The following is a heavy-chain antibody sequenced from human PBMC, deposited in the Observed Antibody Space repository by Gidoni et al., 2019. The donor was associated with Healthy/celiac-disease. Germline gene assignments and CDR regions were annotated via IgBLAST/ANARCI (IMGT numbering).Heavy chain of an antibody. CDR3: ARSVLGVGANTAFDY. D-gene: IGHD1-26*01. CDR2: LIPICGTA. J-gene: IGHJ4*02. Sequence: QVQLVQSGAEVQKPGSSVKVSCKASGGTFSSYAISGLRQAPGQGLEWRGGLIPICGTAKDAKKFQGRVTITADKAKSTVYRERSSLRSEDTAVYYGARSVLGVGANTAFDYWGQGTLVTVFS. V-gene: IGHV1-69*06. CDR1: GGTFSSYA.